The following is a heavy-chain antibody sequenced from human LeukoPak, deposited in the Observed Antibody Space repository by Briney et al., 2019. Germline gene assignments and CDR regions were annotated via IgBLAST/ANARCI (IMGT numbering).Heavy chain of an antibody. V-gene: IGHV3-7*01. J-gene: IGHJ6*04. CDR3: ARDAGGSMDV. D-gene: IGHD3-10*01. Sequence: GGSLRLSCAASGFTFSAFWMSWVCQAPGKGLEWVANIKQEGSEKYYLDSVKGRFTISRDDAKNSLFLQMNSLRVEDTAVYYCARDAGGSMDVWGKGTTVTVSS. CDR2: IKQEGSEK. CDR1: GFTFSAFW.